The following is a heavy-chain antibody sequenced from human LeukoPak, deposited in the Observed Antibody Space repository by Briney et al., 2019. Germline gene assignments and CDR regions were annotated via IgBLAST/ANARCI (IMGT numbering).Heavy chain of an antibody. CDR2: FSATDGST. V-gene: IGHV3-23*01. CDR3: ARAVVGAAFDY. J-gene: IGHJ4*02. CDR1: GFTFSNYA. Sequence: GGSLRVSCAASGFTFSNYAMSWVRQGPGKGLEWVSGFSATDGSTQYADSVRGRFTISRDNSKNTLFLQMNSLRAEDTAVYYCARAVVGAAFDYWGQGTLVTVSS. D-gene: IGHD1-26*01.